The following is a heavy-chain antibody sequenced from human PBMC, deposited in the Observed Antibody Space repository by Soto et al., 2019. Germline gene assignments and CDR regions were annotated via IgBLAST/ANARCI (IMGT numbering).Heavy chain of an antibody. CDR1: GNSFSSHA. D-gene: IGHD6-13*01. CDR3: ARGGALSTSWYWGDGPDS. CDR2: IIPVFDTP. V-gene: IGHV1-69*06. J-gene: IGHJ5*01. Sequence: QVHLEQSGSEVKKSGSSVKVSCKSSGNSFSSHAITWVRQAPGQGLEWMGGIIPVFDTPTYARRFQDRVTITADKSTNTSYMELRSLRSEDTAVYYCARGGALSTSWYWGDGPDSWGHRTQVTVSS.